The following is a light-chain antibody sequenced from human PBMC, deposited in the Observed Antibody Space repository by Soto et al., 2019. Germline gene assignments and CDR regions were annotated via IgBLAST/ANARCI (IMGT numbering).Light chain of an antibody. CDR2: GAS. J-gene: IGKJ1*01. Sequence: EIVMTQSPDTLSVSPGDRNTLSCRASQGVDNKLAWYQQRPCQPPRLLVYGASTRATGIPARFSGSGSGTEFRLIISSPQSDDSAVYYCQQYRQWPLTFGQGTTVEGK. CDR1: QGVDNK. CDR3: QQYRQWPLT. V-gene: IGKV3D-15*01.